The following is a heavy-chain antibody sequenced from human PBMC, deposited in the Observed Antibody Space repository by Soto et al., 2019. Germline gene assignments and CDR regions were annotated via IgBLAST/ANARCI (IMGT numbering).Heavy chain of an antibody. V-gene: IGHV4-39*01. Sequence: SETLSLTCTVSGGSISSSSYYWGWIRQPPGKGLEWIGSIYYSGSTYYNPSLKSRVTISVDTSKNQFSLKLSSVTAADTAVYYCAIAAAGTYRFDYWGQGTLVTVSS. CDR1: GGSISSSSYY. CDR3: AIAAAGTYRFDY. J-gene: IGHJ4*02. D-gene: IGHD6-13*01. CDR2: IYYSGST.